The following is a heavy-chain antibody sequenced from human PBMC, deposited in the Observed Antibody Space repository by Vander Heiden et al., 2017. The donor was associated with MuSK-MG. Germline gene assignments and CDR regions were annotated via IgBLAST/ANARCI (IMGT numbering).Heavy chain of an antibody. J-gene: IGHJ4*02. D-gene: IGHD3-22*01. Sequence: EVQLVESGGGLVQPGGSLRLSCAASGFTFSSYEMNWVRQAPGKGLEWVSYISSSGSTIYYADSVKGRVTISRDNAKNSLYLQMNSLRAEDTAVYYCARVSGYYDSSGYKYYFDYWGQGTLVTVSS. CDR2: ISSSGSTI. V-gene: IGHV3-48*03. CDR1: GFTFSSYE. CDR3: ARVSGYYDSSGYKYYFDY.